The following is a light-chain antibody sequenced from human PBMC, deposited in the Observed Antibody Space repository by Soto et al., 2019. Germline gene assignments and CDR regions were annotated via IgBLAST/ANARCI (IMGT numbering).Light chain of an antibody. CDR2: DVS. CDR1: SSDVGGYNY. CDR3: CSYTSSSTGVV. Sequence: QSALTQPASVSGSPGQSITISCTGTSSDVGGYNYVSWYQQHPGKAPKLMIYDVSNRPSGVSNRFSGSKSGNTASLTISALQAEDEADYYCCSYTSSSTGVVFGGGTKLTVL. V-gene: IGLV2-14*01. J-gene: IGLJ2*01.